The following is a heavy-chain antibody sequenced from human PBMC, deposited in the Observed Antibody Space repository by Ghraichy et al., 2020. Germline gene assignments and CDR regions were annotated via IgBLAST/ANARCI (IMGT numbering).Heavy chain of an antibody. CDR3: ATTEWLLSYYFDY. CDR2: ISGSGGST. Sequence: GETLNISCAASGFTFSSYAMSWVRQAPGKGLEWVSAISGSGGSTYYADSVKGRFTISRDNSKNTLYLQMNSLRAEDTAVYYCATTEWLLSYYFDYWGQGTLVTVSS. J-gene: IGHJ4*02. V-gene: IGHV3-23*01. CDR1: GFTFSSYA. D-gene: IGHD3-3*01.